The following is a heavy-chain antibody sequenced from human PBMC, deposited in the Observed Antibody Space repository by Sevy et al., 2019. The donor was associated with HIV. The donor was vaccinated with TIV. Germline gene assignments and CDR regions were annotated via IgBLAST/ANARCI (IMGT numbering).Heavy chain of an antibody. V-gene: IGHV1-8*01. CDR3: ARGADYDFWRPRSNYGMDV. Sequence: ASVKVSCKASGYTFTSYDINWVRQATGQGLEWMGWMNPNSGNTGYAQKFQGRVTMTRNTSISTAYMELSSLRSEDTAGYYCARGADYDFWRPRSNYGMDVWGQGTTVTVSS. CDR2: MNPNSGNT. D-gene: IGHD3-3*01. CDR1: GYTFTSYD. J-gene: IGHJ6*02.